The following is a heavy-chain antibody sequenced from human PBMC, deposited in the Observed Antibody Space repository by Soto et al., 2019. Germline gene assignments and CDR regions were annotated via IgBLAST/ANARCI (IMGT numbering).Heavy chain of an antibody. CDR3: ASLAVAGTHIDY. Sequence: SETLSLTCAVSGGSISSSNWWSWVRQPPGKGLEWIGEIYHSGSTNYNPSLKSRVTISVDKSKNQFSLKLGSVTAADTAVYYCASLAVAGTHIDYWGQGTLVTVSS. CDR2: IYHSGST. D-gene: IGHD6-19*01. V-gene: IGHV4-4*02. J-gene: IGHJ4*02. CDR1: GGSISSSNW.